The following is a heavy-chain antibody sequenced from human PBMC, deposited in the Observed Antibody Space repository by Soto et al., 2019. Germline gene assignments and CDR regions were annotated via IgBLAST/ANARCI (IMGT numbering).Heavy chain of an antibody. J-gene: IGHJ6*02. D-gene: IGHD4-17*01. V-gene: IGHV3-15*01. CDR2: IKSKTDGGTT. CDR1: GFTFSNAW. Sequence: EVQLVESGGGLVKPGGSLRLSCAASGFTFSNAWMSWVRQAPGKGLEWVGRIKSKTDGGTTDYAAPVKGRFTISRDDSKNTLYLQMNSLKTEDTAVYYCTTDDYGGNSDYYYGMDVWGQGTTVTVSS. CDR3: TTDDYGGNSDYYYGMDV.